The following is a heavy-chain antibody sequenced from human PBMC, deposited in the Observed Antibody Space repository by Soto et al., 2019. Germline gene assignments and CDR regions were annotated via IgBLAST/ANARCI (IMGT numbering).Heavy chain of an antibody. D-gene: IGHD3-10*01. CDR2: IYYSGST. CDR1: GGSISSGGYY. J-gene: IGHJ5*02. V-gene: IGHV4-31*03. Sequence: QVQLQESGPGLVKPSQTLSLTCTVSGGSISSGGYYWSWIRQHPGKGLEWIGYIYYSGSTYYNPSHKSRVTISVDTSKNQFSRKLSSVPAADTAVYYCARARWFGEPFRFDPWGQGTLVTVSS. CDR3: ARARWFGEPFRFDP.